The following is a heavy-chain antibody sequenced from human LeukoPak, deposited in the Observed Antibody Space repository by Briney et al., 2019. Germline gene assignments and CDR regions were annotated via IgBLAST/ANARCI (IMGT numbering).Heavy chain of an antibody. V-gene: IGHV1-69*05. CDR2: IIPIFGTA. J-gene: IGHJ3*02. Sequence: SVKVSCKASGGTFSSYAISWVPQAPGQGLEWMGRIIPIFGTANYAQKFQGRVTITTDESTSTAYMELSSLRSEDTAVYYCARDYNILTGYYHDAFDIWGQGTMVTVSS. CDR3: ARDYNILTGYYHDAFDI. D-gene: IGHD3-9*01. CDR1: GGTFSSYA.